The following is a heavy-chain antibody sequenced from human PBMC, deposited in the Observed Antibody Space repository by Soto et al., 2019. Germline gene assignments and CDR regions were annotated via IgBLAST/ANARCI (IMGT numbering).Heavy chain of an antibody. J-gene: IGHJ6*02. CDR3: ARVRGFDYYYGMDV. CDR2: TYYRSKWSN. Sequence: PSQTLSLTCAISGDSVSSNSAAWHWIRQSPSRGLEWLGGTYYRSKWSNDYALSVKSRITINPDPSKNQFSLQLNSVTPEDTAVYYCARVRGFDYYYGMDVWGQGTTVTV. CDR1: GDSVSSNSAA. V-gene: IGHV6-1*01. D-gene: IGHD3-3*01.